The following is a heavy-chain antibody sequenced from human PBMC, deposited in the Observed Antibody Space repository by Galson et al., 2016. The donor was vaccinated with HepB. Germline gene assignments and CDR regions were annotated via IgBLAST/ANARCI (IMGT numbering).Heavy chain of an antibody. V-gene: IGHV4-34*01. CDR3: ARGNTPMGRALSRFDS. CDR2: INHVGST. J-gene: IGHJ4*02. Sequence: SETLSLTCAVYAASLNNSYCTWIRQSPGKGLEWIGEINHVGSTNYNPSLKSRVTISVDTSRNQFSLRLTSVTAADTAVYYCARGNTPMGRALSRFDSWGQGNLVTVSS. CDR1: AASLNNSY. D-gene: IGHD3-10*01.